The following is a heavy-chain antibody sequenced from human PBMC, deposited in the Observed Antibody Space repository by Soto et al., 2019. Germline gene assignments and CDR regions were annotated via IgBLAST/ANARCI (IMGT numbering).Heavy chain of an antibody. Sequence: SETLSLTCTVSGGSISSSSYYWGWIRQPPGKGLEWIGSIYYSGSTYYNPSLKSRVTISVDTSKNQFSLKLSSVTAADTAVYYCARHVRYCSGGSCWEYYYYGMDVWGQGTTVTVSS. V-gene: IGHV4-39*01. CDR2: IYYSGST. D-gene: IGHD2-15*01. J-gene: IGHJ6*02. CDR1: GGSISSSSYY. CDR3: ARHVRYCSGGSCWEYYYYGMDV.